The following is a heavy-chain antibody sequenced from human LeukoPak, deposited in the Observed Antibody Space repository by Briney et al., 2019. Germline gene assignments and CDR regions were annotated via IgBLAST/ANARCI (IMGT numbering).Heavy chain of an antibody. CDR3: ARGAMTTVTYMPNDH. V-gene: IGHV1-8*01. J-gene: IGHJ4*02. CDR2: MNPNSGNT. Sequence: ASVKVSCKASGYTFTSYDINWVRQATGQGLEWMGWMNPNSGNTGYAQKFQGRVTMTRNTSISTAYMELSSLRSEDTAVYYCARGAMTTVTYMPNDHWGQGTLVTVSS. D-gene: IGHD4-17*01. CDR1: GYTFTSYD.